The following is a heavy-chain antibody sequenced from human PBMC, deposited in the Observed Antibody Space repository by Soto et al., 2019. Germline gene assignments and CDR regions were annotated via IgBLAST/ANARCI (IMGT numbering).Heavy chain of an antibody. D-gene: IGHD2-8*01. V-gene: IGHV1-3*01. CDR1: GHTFTSYA. Sequence: ASVKVSCKASGHTFTSYAMHWVRQAPGQRLEWMGWINAGNGNTKYSQKFQGRVTITRDTSASTAYMELSSLRSEDTAVYYCARDPFCTNGVCYAGVFDYWGQGTLVTVSS. CDR3: ARDPFCTNGVCYAGVFDY. CDR2: INAGNGNT. J-gene: IGHJ4*02.